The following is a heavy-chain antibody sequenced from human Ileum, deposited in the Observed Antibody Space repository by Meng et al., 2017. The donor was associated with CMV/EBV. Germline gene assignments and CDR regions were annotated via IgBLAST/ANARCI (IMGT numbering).Heavy chain of an antibody. V-gene: IGHV3-7*01. CDR1: GFTFNTYS. CDR3: ATRRFAPAN. CDR2: INEDGSEK. Sequence: GESPKISCGVSGFTFNTYSMTWVRQAPGKGLEWVANINEDGSEKHYVDSVKGGFTISRDNAKSSLYLQMSNLRVDDTAVYYCATRRFAPANWGQGTLVTVSS. J-gene: IGHJ4*02.